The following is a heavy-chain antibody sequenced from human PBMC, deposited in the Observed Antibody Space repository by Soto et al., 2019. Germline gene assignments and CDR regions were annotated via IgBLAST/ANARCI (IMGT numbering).Heavy chain of an antibody. CDR2: IKSKTDGGTT. Sequence: EVQLVESGGGLVKPGGSLRLSCAASGFTFSNAWMSWVRQAPGKGLEWVGRIKSKTDGGTTDYPAPVKGRFTISRDDSKNTLYLQMNSLKTEDTAVYYCTTEVVATVGLNFDYWGQGTLVTVSS. CDR1: GFTFSNAW. V-gene: IGHV3-15*01. J-gene: IGHJ4*02. CDR3: TTEVVATVGLNFDY. D-gene: IGHD5-12*01.